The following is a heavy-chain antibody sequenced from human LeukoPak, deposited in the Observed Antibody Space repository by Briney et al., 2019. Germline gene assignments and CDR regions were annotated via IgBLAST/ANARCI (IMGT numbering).Heavy chain of an antibody. CDR3: ARAPRVAGRYFDL. D-gene: IGHD6-19*01. V-gene: IGHV3-48*04. CDR2: ISSSGSTI. J-gene: IGHJ2*01. Sequence: GGSVRLSCAASGFTFSSYSMNWVRQAPGKGLEWVSYISSSGSTIYYADSVKGRFTISRDNAKNSLYLQMNSLRAEDTAVYYCARAPRVAGRYFDLWGRGTLVTVSS. CDR1: GFTFSSYS.